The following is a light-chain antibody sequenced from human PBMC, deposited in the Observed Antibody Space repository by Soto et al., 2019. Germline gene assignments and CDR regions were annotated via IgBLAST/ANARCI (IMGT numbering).Light chain of an antibody. J-gene: IGLJ1*01. V-gene: IGLV1-51*01. CDR3: GTWDSSLSYYV. Sequence: QSVLTQPPSVSAAPGQKVTISCSGSSSNVGNNFVSWYQHLPGTAPRLLMSENNKRPSGIPDRFSGSKSSTSATLDITGLQTGDEADYYCGTWDSSLSYYVFGTGTQLTVL. CDR1: SSNVGNNF. CDR2: ENN.